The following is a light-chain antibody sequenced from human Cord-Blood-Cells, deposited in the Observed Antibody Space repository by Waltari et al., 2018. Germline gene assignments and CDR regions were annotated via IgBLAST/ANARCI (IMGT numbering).Light chain of an antibody. CDR3: QQYNSYWT. J-gene: IGKJ1*01. CDR2: KAS. CDR1: QSISSW. V-gene: IGKV1-5*03. Sequence: DIQMTQSPSTLSASVGDRVTITCRASQSISSWLAWYQQKPGKAPKLLLYKASSLEGGVPSRFSGSGSGTEFTLTISSLQPDDFATYYCQQYNSYWTFGQGTKVEIK.